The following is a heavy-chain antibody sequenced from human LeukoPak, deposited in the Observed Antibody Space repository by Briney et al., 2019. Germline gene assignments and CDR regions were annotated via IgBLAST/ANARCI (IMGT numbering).Heavy chain of an antibody. Sequence: SVKVSCKASGGTFSSYAISWVRQAPGQGLEWMGGIIPIFGTANYAQKFQGRVTITADESTSTAYMELSSLRSEDTAVYYCARPPKKNSSGWYWYFQHWGQGTLVTVSS. D-gene: IGHD6-19*01. V-gene: IGHV1-69*13. CDR1: GGTFSSYA. CDR3: ARPPKKNSSGWYWYFQH. J-gene: IGHJ1*01. CDR2: IIPIFGTA.